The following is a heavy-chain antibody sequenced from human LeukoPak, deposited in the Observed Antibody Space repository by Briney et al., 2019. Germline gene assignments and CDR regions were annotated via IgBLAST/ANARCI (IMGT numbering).Heavy chain of an antibody. D-gene: IGHD6-19*01. CDR3: ARDQWLVNEGGFDY. CDR1: GGSVSSGSYY. J-gene: IGHJ4*02. Sequence: SETLSLTCTVSGGSVSSGSYYWSWIRQPPGKGLEWIGYIYYSGSTNYNPSLKSRVTISVDTSKNQFSLKLSSVTAADTAVYYCARDQWLVNEGGFDYWGQGTLVTVS. V-gene: IGHV4-61*01. CDR2: IYYSGST.